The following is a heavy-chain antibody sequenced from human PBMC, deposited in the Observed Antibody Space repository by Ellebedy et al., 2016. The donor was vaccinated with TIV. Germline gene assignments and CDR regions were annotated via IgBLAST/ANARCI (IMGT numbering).Heavy chain of an antibody. D-gene: IGHD6-19*01. Sequence: GGSLRLXCAASGFTFSNAWMSWFRQAPGKGLEWVANIHEDGSEKYYVDSVKGRFIISRDNTKKSLSLQMNSLRAEDTAVYYCARGQGWIDYWGQGTLVTVSS. CDR1: GFTFSNAW. V-gene: IGHV3-7*04. CDR3: ARGQGWIDY. CDR2: IHEDGSEK. J-gene: IGHJ4*02.